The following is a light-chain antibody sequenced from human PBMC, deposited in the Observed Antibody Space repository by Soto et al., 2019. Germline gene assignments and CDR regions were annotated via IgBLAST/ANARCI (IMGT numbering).Light chain of an antibody. CDR1: SSDVGGTSVSWY. Sequence: QSALTQPASVSGSLGQSITISCTGTSSDVGGTSVSWYFSWYQQHPGKVPKLMIYDDDDRPSGVSNRFSGSKSGNTASLTISGLQAEDEADYYCSSYANTRTVVFGGGTKLTVL. J-gene: IGLJ3*02. V-gene: IGLV2-14*03. CDR2: DDD. CDR3: SSYANTRTVV.